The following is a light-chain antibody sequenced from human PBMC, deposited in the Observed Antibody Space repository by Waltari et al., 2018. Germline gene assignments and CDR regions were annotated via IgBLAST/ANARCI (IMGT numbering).Light chain of an antibody. J-gene: IGLJ2*01. V-gene: IGLV2-14*01. CDR2: EFS. CDR1: SSDVGGYKY. Sequence: QSALTQPASVSGSPGQSVTISCTGTSSDVGGYKYFSWYHQHADKAPKLLIFEFSYRPSGVAERFSASKSGNTASLTISGLQAEDEAEYYCSSYTSSSTLIFGGGTKLTVL. CDR3: SSYTSSSTLI.